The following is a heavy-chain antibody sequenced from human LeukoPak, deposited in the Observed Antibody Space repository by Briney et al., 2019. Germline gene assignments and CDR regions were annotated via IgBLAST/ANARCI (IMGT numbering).Heavy chain of an antibody. V-gene: IGHV3-33*01. CDR1: GFTFSSYG. D-gene: IGHD3-10*01. Sequence: PGGSLRLSCAASGFTFSSYGMHWVRQAPGKGLEWVAVIWYDGSNKYYADSVKGRFTISRDNSKNTLYLQMNSLRAEDTAVYYWARVPLRLPMVRGVIDYWGQGTLVTVSS. CDR3: ARVPLRLPMVRGVIDY. J-gene: IGHJ4*02. CDR2: IWYDGSNK.